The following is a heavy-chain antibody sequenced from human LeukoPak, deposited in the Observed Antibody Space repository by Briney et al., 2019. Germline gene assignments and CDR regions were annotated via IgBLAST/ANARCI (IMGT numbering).Heavy chain of an antibody. Sequence: PGGSLRLSCAASGFSFSSYEMNWVRQAPGKGLEWVSYISSSGSITYYADSVKGRFTISRDNAKNSLYLQMNSLRAEDTAVYYCARDLVDTAFDLWGQGTLVTVSS. CDR3: ARDLVDTAFDL. J-gene: IGHJ4*02. V-gene: IGHV3-48*03. CDR1: GFSFSSYE. CDR2: ISSSGSIT. D-gene: IGHD5-18*01.